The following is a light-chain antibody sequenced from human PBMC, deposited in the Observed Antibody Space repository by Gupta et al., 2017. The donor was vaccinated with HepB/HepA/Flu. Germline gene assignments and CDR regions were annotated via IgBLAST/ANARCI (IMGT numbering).Light chain of an antibody. V-gene: IGLV1-47*01. J-gene: IGLJ1*01. Sequence: QPVLTQPPSASATPGQRVTISCSGSSSNIELYYVYWYQQLPGTAPKLLLSRNNRRHSGVPARFSGAKYGTSAALAISGLLAEDEATYYCATWDDSRSACVFGTGTKVTVL. CDR3: ATWDDSRSACV. CDR1: SSNIELYY. CDR2: RNN.